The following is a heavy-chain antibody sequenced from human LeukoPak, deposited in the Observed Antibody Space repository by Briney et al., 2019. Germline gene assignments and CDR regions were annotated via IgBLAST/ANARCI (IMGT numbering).Heavy chain of an antibody. Sequence: SETLSLTCTVSGGSISSSSYYWGWIRQPPGKGLEWIGSIYYSGSTYYSPALKSRVTISVDTSKNQFSLKLSSVTAADTAVYYCARGDYGGNSNRNWFDPWGQGTLVTVSS. CDR2: IYYSGST. V-gene: IGHV4-39*01. CDR3: ARGDYGGNSNRNWFDP. CDR1: GGSISSSSYY. D-gene: IGHD4-23*01. J-gene: IGHJ5*02.